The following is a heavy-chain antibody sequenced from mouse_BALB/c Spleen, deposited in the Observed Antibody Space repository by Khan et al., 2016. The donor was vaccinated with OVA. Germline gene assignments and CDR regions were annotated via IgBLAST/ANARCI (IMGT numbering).Heavy chain of an antibody. V-gene: IGHV1-18*01. CDR3: ARTGDGSLGY. Sequence: VRLQQSGPELVKPGASVKISCKTSGYIFTDYTMDWVKQSHGKSLEWIGDINPNNGDTFYNQKFKGKATLTVDKSSSTAFMELRSLTSEDTAVYYCARTGDGSLGYWDQGTTLTVSS. J-gene: IGHJ2*01. D-gene: IGHD1-1*01. CDR2: INPNNGDT. CDR1: GYIFTDYT.